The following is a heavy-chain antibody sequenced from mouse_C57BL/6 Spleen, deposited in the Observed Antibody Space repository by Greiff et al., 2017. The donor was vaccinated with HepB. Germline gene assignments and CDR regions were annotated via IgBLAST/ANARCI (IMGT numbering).Heavy chain of an antibody. J-gene: IGHJ1*03. D-gene: IGHD2-5*01. CDR2: INYDGSST. Sequence: EVQLVESEGGLVQPGSSMKLSCTASGFTFSDYYMAWVRQVPEKGLEWVANINYDGSSTYYLDSLKSRFIISRDNAKNILYLQMSSLKSEDTATYYCARDYYSNLWYFDVWGTGTTVTVSS. CDR1: GFTFSDYY. CDR3: ARDYYSNLWYFDV. V-gene: IGHV5-16*01.